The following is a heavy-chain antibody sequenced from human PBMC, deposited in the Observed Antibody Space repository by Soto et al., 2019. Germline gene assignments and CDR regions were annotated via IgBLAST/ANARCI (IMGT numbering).Heavy chain of an antibody. Sequence: LSETLSLTCTVSGGSISSSSYYWGWIRQPPGKGLEWIGSIYYSGSTYYNPSLKSRVTISVDTSKNQFSLKLSSVTAADTAVYYCASGNYGGNSFDYWGQGTLVTVSS. V-gene: IGHV4-39*01. D-gene: IGHD4-17*01. J-gene: IGHJ4*02. CDR3: ASGNYGGNSFDY. CDR1: GGSISSSSYY. CDR2: IYYSGST.